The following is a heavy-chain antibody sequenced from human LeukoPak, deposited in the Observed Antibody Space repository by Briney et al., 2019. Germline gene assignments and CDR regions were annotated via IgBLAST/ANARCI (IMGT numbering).Heavy chain of an antibody. D-gene: IGHD6-6*01. J-gene: IGHJ6*02. CDR1: RFTFTSST. CDR3: AAVRSSYYYYAIDV. V-gene: IGHV1-58*02. Sequence: GTSVKVSCKASRFTFTSSTMQWGGQARGQRLEWIGWIVVGSGNTHYAQKFQERVTITREMSTSTAYMELSPLRPEDTTVHYCAAVRSSYYYYAIDVWGQGTTVTVSS. CDR2: IVVGSGNT.